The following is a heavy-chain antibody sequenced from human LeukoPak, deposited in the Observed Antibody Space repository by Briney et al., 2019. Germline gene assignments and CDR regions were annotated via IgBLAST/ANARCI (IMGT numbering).Heavy chain of an antibody. CDR1: GFTFSSYS. V-gene: IGHV3-21*01. CDR3: ATGEITILGAFDI. J-gene: IGHJ3*02. CDR2: ISSSSSYI. Sequence: GGSLRLSCAASGFTFSSYSMNWVRQAPGKGLEWVSSISSSSSYIYYADSVKGRFTISRDNAKNSLYLQMNSLRAEDTAVYYCATGEITILGAFDIWGQGTMVTVSS. D-gene: IGHD3-3*01.